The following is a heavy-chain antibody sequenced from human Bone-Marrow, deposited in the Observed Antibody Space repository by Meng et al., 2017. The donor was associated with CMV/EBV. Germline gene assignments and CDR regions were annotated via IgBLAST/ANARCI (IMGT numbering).Heavy chain of an antibody. D-gene: IGHD2-2*01. CDR2: INPIFGTA. V-gene: IGHV1-69*05. J-gene: IGHJ4*02. Sequence: GTVSSYVISWVRQAPGQGLEWMGGINPIFGTANYAQKFQGRVTITTDESTSTAYMELSSLRSGDTAVYYCARWYCSSTSCHTPFDYWGQGTLVTVSS. CDR1: GTVSSYV. CDR3: ARWYCSSTSCHTPFDY.